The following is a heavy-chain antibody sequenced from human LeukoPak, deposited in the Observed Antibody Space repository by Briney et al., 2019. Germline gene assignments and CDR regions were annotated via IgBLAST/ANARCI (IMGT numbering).Heavy chain of an antibody. J-gene: IGHJ4*02. CDR3: AKPAMSGYGIFDY. D-gene: IGHD5-12*01. Sequence: GGSLRLSCAASGFTFSSYGMHWVRQAPGKGLEWVAFIRYDGSNKYYADSVKARFTISRDNSKNTLYLQMNSLRAEDTAMYYCAKPAMSGYGIFDYWGQGTLVTVSS. V-gene: IGHV3-30*02. CDR1: GFTFSSYG. CDR2: IRYDGSNK.